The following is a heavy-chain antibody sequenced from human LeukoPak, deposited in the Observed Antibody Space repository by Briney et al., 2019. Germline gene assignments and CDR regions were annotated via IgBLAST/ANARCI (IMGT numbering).Heavy chain of an antibody. CDR1: GFSFTNFW. Sequence: KAGESLKISCKGSGFSFTNFWIGWVRQMPGKGLEWMGIIYPADSDTRYSPSFQGQVTISVDKSISTAYLQWSSLKASDTAMYYCARLSQIGTTVTKGGIGYWGQGTLVTVSS. V-gene: IGHV5-51*01. CDR3: ARLSQIGTTVTKGGIGY. CDR2: IYPADSDT. D-gene: IGHD4-17*01. J-gene: IGHJ4*02.